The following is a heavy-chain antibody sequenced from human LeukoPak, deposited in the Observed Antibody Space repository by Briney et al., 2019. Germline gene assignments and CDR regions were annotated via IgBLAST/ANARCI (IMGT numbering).Heavy chain of an antibody. CDR2: INHSGST. V-gene: IGHV4-34*01. CDR3: ARGVAARQKYFQH. Sequence: SETLSLTCAVYGGSFSGYYWSWIRQPPGKGLEWIGEINHSGSTNYNPSLKSRVTISVDTSKNQFSLKLSSVTAADTAVYYCARGVAARQKYFQHWGQGTLVTVSS. CDR1: GGSFSGYY. D-gene: IGHD6-13*01. J-gene: IGHJ1*01.